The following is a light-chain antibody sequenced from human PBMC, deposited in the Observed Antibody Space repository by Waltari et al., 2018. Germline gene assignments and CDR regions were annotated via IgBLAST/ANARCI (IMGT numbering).Light chain of an antibody. CDR1: QGIRTW. J-gene: IGKJ5*01. Sequence: IRVTRSPSSVSASIGDRVTITCRASQGIRTWLSWYQKRPGEAPRLLIHDATSLQSGVPSRFNGGGSGTDFTLTISGLQPEDFATYYCQQANSFPITFGQGTRLDIK. CDR3: QQANSFPIT. V-gene: IGKV1D-12*01. CDR2: DAT.